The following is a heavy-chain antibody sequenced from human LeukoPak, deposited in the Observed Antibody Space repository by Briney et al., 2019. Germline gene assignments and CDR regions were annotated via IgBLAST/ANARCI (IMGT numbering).Heavy chain of an antibody. CDR1: GFTFDDYA. CDR2: IRYDGSNK. V-gene: IGHV3-30*02. Sequence: QPGGSLRLSCAASGFTFDDYAMHWVRQAPGKGLEWVAFIRYDGSNKYYADSVKGRFTISRDNSKNTLYLQMNSLRAEDTAVYYCAKVQGVYVNWFDPWGQGTLVTVSS. D-gene: IGHD3-16*01. J-gene: IGHJ5*02. CDR3: AKVQGVYVNWFDP.